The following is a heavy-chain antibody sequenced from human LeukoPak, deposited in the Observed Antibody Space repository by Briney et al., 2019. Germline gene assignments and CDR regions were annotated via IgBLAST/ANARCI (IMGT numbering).Heavy chain of an antibody. J-gene: IGHJ4*02. V-gene: IGHV3-23*01. CDR1: GFTFKSYA. D-gene: IGHD2-15*01. Sequence: GSLRLSCAASGFTFKSYAMYWVRQAPGKGLEWISGIFGSGGSPHYADSVKGRFTISRDNSQEIVYLQLDSLRVEDTALYYCGKTTVGYSSGRYPGWPVDYWGQGALVTVSS. CDR3: GKTTVGYSSGRYPGWPVDY. CDR2: IFGSGGSP.